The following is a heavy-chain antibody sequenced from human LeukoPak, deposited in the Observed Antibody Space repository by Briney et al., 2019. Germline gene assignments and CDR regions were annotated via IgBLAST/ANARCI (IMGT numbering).Heavy chain of an antibody. CDR3: AKETIAVARPLDY. J-gene: IGHJ4*02. Sequence: PGGSLRLSCAASGFTFSSYGMHWVREAPGKGMWWVAFIRYDGSNKYYADSVKGRFTISRDNSKNTLYLQMNSLRAEDTAVYYCAKETIAVARPLDYWGQGTLVTVSS. V-gene: IGHV3-30*02. D-gene: IGHD6-19*01. CDR1: GFTFSSYG. CDR2: IRYDGSNK.